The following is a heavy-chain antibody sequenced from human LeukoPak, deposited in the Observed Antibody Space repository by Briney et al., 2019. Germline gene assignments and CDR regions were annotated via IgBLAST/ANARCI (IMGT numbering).Heavy chain of an antibody. CDR3: ARRYTGYDDY. CDR2: ISAYNGNT. V-gene: IGHV1-18*01. Sequence: ASVKVSCKASGGTFGYYAVSWVRQAPGQGLEWMGWISAYNGNTNYAQKLQGRVTMTTDTSTSTAYMELRSLRSDDTAVYYCARRYTGYDDYWGQGTLVTVSS. CDR1: GGTFGYYA. D-gene: IGHD5-12*01. J-gene: IGHJ4*02.